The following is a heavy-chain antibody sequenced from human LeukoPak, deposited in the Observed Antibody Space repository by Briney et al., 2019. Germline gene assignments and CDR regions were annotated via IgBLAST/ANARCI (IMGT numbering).Heavy chain of an antibody. CDR2: INHSGST. Sequence: RSSETLSLTCAVYGGSFSGYYWSWIRQPPGKGLEWIGEINHSGSTNYNPSLKSRVTISVDTSKNQFSLKLSSVTAADTAVYYCARGKAPRPRGYYDSSGSSIFDYWGQGTLVTVSS. J-gene: IGHJ4*02. D-gene: IGHD3-22*01. V-gene: IGHV4-34*01. CDR1: GGSFSGYY. CDR3: ARGKAPRPRGYYDSSGSSIFDY.